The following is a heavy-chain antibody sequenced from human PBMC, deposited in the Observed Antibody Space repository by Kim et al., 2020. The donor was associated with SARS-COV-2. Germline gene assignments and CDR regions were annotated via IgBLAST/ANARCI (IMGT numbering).Heavy chain of an antibody. CDR3: AKGRGSSWYFFDY. J-gene: IGHJ4*02. CDR1: GFTFSSYA. Sequence: GGSLRLSCAASGFTFSSYAMNWVRQAPGKGLEWVSTITGSDSSTYYADSVKGRFTISRDNSKTTLYLQMNSLRAEDTAVYFCAKGRGSSWYFFDYWGQGTLVSVSS. V-gene: IGHV3-23*01. CDR2: ITGSDSST. D-gene: IGHD2-2*01.